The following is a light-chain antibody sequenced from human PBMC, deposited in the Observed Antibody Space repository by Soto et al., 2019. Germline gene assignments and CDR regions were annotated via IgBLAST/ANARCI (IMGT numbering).Light chain of an antibody. Sequence: DIVMTQSPDSLAVSLGERATINCKSSQSVLYSSNNKNYLAWYQQKPGQPPKLLIYWASTRESGVPDRFSGSGSGTDFTLTISSLQAEDVAVYSCQQYYSTPIFGPGTKVDIK. CDR1: QSVLYSSNNKNY. CDR3: QQYYSTPI. CDR2: WAS. V-gene: IGKV4-1*01. J-gene: IGKJ3*01.